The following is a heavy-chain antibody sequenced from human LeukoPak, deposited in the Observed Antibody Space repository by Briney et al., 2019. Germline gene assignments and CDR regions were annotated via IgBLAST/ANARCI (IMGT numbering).Heavy chain of an antibody. CDR2: IYYDGTT. CDR3: ARHFRREVLIGSAFDV. V-gene: IGHV4-38-2*02. J-gene: IGHJ3*01. Sequence: PSETLSLTCTVSGYSISSGYYWAWIRPPPGKGLEWIVSIYYDGTTYYNPSLKSRVTTSIDTSKKQFSLNLSAVTATDTAVYYCARHFRREVLIGSAFDVWGQGTMVTVSS. D-gene: IGHD3-22*01. CDR1: GYSISSGYY.